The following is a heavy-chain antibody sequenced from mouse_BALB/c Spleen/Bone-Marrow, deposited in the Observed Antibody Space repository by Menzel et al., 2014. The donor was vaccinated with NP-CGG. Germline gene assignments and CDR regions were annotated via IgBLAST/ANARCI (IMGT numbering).Heavy chain of an antibody. CDR2: IDPANGNT. CDR1: GFNIKDTY. J-gene: IGHJ3*01. CDR3: VSYYYGSSGFAY. Sequence: VQLQQPGAELVKPGASVKLSCTASGFNIKDTYMHWVKQRPEQGLEWIGRIDPANGNTKYDPKFQGKATITADTSSNTAYLQLSSLTSEDTAVYYCVSYYYGSSGFAYWGQGTLVTVSA. V-gene: IGHV14-3*02. D-gene: IGHD1-1*01.